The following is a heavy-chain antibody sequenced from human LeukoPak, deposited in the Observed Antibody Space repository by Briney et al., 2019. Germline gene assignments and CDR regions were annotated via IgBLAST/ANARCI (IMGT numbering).Heavy chain of an antibody. CDR1: GFTFTNYW. Sequence: GGSLRLSCAASGFTFTNYWMSWVRQAPGKGLELVANIKQDRSEKYYVDSVKGRFTISRDNAKNSLYLQMNSLRAEDTAVYYCARDSGGRWLHKILLFDYWGQGTLVTVSS. CDR2: IKQDRSEK. D-gene: IGHD5-24*01. V-gene: IGHV3-7*01. J-gene: IGHJ4*02. CDR3: ARDSGGRWLHKILLFDY.